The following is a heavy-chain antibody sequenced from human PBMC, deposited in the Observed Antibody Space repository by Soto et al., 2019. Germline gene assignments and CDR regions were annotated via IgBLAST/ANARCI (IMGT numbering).Heavy chain of an antibody. CDR3: ARDPPNPYDFWSGYPASFASRHYYDDGMDV. J-gene: IGHJ6*02. Sequence: ASVKFSCKASGYTFTSYGISWVRQAPGQGLEWMGWISAYNGNTNYAQKLQGRVTMTTDTSTNTAYMELRSMRSDDTAVYSCARDPPNPYDFWSGYPASFASRHYYDDGMDVWGQGTTVTVSS. CDR1: GYTFTSYG. V-gene: IGHV1-18*01. CDR2: ISAYNGNT. D-gene: IGHD3-3*01.